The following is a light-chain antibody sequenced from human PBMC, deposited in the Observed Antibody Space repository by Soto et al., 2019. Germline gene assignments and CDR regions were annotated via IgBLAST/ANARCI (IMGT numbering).Light chain of an antibody. CDR3: CSYAGSSTFVV. V-gene: IGLV2-23*03. J-gene: IGLJ2*01. Sequence: QSVLTQPASVSGSPGQSITISCTGTSSDVGSYNLVSWYQQHPCKAPKLMIYEGSKRPSGVSNRFSGSKSGNTASLTISGLQAEDEADYYCCSYAGSSTFVVFGVGTKLTVL. CDR1: SSDVGSYNL. CDR2: EGS.